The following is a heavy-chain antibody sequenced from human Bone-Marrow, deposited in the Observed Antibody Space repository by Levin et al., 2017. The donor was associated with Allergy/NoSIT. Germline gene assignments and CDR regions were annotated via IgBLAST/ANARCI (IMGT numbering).Heavy chain of an antibody. D-gene: IGHD6-19*01. V-gene: IGHV3-9*01. Sequence: PGGSLRLSCAASGFTFDDYAMHWVRQAPGKGLEWVSGISWNSGSIGYADSVKGRFTISRDNAKNSLYLQMNSLRAEDTALYYCAKVVAGYCYYCGMDVWGQGTTVTVSS. CDR2: ISWNSGSI. CDR1: GFTFDDYA. J-gene: IGHJ6*02. CDR3: AKVVAGYCYYCGMDV.